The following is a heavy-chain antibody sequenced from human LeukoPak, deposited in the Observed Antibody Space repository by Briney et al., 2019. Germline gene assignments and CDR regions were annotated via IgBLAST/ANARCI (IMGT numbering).Heavy chain of an antibody. V-gene: IGHV4-34*01. J-gene: IGHJ5*02. CDR3: AKSSWSLFDP. D-gene: IGHD3-10*01. Sequence: RTSETLSLTCAVYGGSFSGYYWSWIRQPPGKVLEWIGSIYHSGSTYYNPSLKSRVTISVDASKNQFSLRLSSVTAADTAMYYCAKSSWSLFDPWGQGTLVTVSS. CDR1: GGSFSGYY. CDR2: IYHSGST.